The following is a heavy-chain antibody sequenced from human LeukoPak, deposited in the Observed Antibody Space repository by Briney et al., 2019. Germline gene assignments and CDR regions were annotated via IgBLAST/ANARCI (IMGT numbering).Heavy chain of an antibody. V-gene: IGHV3-23*01. CDR1: GFTFSSYA. J-gene: IGHJ4*02. CDR2: ISGSGGST. CDR3: AKPSFGHFWSGYCFDYYFDY. D-gene: IGHD3-3*02. Sequence: PGGSLRLSCAASGFTFSSYAMSWVRQAPGKGLEWVSAISGSGGSTYYADSVKGRFTISRDNSKNTLYLQMNSLRAEDTAVYYCAKPSFGHFWSGYCFDYYFDYWGQGTLVTVSS.